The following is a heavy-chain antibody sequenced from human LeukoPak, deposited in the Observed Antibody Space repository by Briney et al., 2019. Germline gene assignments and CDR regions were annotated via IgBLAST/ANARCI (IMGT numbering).Heavy chain of an antibody. CDR2: INPNSGGT. D-gene: IGHD4-17*01. V-gene: IGHV1-2*02. Sequence: GASVKVSCKASGYTFIDYYIHWVRQAPGEGLEWMGWINPNSGGTNYAQKFQCSVTMTRDTSISTAYMELTRLNSDDTAVYYCAKNMGYGDYWYFDLWGRGTLVTVSS. CDR1: GYTFIDYY. CDR3: AKNMGYGDYWYFDL. J-gene: IGHJ2*01.